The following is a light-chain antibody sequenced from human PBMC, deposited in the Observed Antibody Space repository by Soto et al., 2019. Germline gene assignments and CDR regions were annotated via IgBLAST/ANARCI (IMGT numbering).Light chain of an antibody. CDR2: EVS. CDR1: SSDVGGYNY. CDR3: SSYTISRTLV. V-gene: IGLV2-14*01. J-gene: IGLJ3*02. Sequence: QSALTQPASVSGSPGQSITISCTGTSSDVGGYNYVSWYQQHPGKDPKLMIYEVSNRPSGVSNRFSGSKSGNKASLTISGLRAEDEADYDCSSYTISRTLVFGGGTKLTVL.